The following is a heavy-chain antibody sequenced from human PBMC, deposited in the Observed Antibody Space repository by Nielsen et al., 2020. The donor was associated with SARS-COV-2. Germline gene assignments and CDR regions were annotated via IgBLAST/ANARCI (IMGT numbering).Heavy chain of an antibody. J-gene: IGHJ4*02. CDR2: INSDGSST. Sequence: GGSLRLSCAASGFTFSSYWMHWVRQAPGKGLVWVSRINSDGSSTSYADSVKGRFTISRDNAKNTLYLQMNSLRAEDTAVYYCASRGYSNPTLHYWGQGTLVTVSS. D-gene: IGHD5-18*01. V-gene: IGHV3-74*01. CDR3: ASRGYSNPTLHY. CDR1: GFTFSSYW.